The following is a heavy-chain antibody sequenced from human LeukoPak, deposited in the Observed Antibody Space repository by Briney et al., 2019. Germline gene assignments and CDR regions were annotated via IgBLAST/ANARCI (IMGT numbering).Heavy chain of an antibody. Sequence: YDGSTKYYGDSVKGRXTISRDNSKNTLYLEMNSLKPEDTAVYYCAKEVXASGSXXXXYFXSXG. D-gene: IGHD3-10*01. CDR3: AKEVXASGSXXXXYFXS. J-gene: IGHJ4*03. CDR2: YDGSTK. V-gene: IGHV3-30*18.